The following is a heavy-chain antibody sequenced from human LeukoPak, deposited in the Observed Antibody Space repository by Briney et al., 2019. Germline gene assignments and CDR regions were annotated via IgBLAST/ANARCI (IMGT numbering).Heavy chain of an antibody. CDR2: ISAYNGAT. D-gene: IGHD2-2*03. CDR1: GYTFTSYG. V-gene: IGHV1-18*01. Sequence: ASVKVSCKASGYTFTSYGITWVRQAPGQGLEWMGYISAYNGATNYAQKVQGRVTLTTDTSTSTAYMELMGLRSDDTAMYYCARDRWIMALPDYWGQGTLVTVSS. J-gene: IGHJ4*02. CDR3: ARDRWIMALPDY.